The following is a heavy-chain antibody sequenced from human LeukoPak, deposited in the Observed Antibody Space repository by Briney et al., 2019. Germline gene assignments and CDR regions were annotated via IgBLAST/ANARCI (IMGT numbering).Heavy chain of an antibody. V-gene: IGHV4-39*01. J-gene: IGHJ4*02. D-gene: IGHD6-13*01. CDR2: IYYSGST. CDR1: GGSISSSSYY. Sequence: PSETLSLTCTVSGGSISSSSYYWGWIRQPPGKGLEWIGSIYYSGSTYYNPSLKSRVTISVDTSKNQFSLKLSSVTAADTAVYYCARPATRYSSFDYWGQGTLVTVSS. CDR3: ARPATRYSSFDY.